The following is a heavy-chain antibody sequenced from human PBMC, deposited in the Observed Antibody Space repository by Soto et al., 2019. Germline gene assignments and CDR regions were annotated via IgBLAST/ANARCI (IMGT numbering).Heavy chain of an antibody. CDR1: GDSISAYS. V-gene: IGHV4-59*01. D-gene: IGHD5-12*01. Sequence: QVQLQVSAPGLVKPSETLSLTCTVSGDSISAYSWSWVRQPPGKGLEWIGNIHYNENTKYNPSLKSGVTMSVDTSKNQFSLRLISVTAADTAKYFCAREGNLGRWLQPLDFWGQGTLVTVSS. J-gene: IGHJ4*02. CDR2: IHYNENT. CDR3: AREGNLGRWLQPLDF.